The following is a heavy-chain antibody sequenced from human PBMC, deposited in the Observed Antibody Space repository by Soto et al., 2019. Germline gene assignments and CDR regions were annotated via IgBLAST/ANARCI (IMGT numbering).Heavy chain of an antibody. CDR1: GDTFSSHV. D-gene: IGHD3-10*01. CDR3: ARDLEFRDGNISHLDY. CDR2: SMPISGTA. Sequence: QVQLVQSGAEVKKPVSSVKFSCKAPGDTFSSHVFNWVRQALVQGLEGRGGSMPISGTANYAQKFQGRVTITADESTSTAYMELSSLRSEDTAVYYCARDLEFRDGNISHLDYWGQGTLVTVSS. V-gene: IGHV1-69*01. J-gene: IGHJ4*02.